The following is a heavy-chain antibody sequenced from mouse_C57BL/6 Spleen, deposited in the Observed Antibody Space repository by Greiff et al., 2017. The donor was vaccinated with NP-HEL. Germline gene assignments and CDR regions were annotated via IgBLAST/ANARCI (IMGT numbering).Heavy chain of an antibody. Sequence: VQLQQSGPELVKPGASVKISCKASGYTFTDYYMNWVKQSHGKSLEWIGDINPNNGGTSYNQKFKGKATLTVDKSSSTAYMELRSLTSEDSAVYYCARGRLGRSFDYWGQGTTLTVSS. CDR3: ARGRLGRSFDY. CDR1: GYTFTDYY. J-gene: IGHJ2*01. CDR2: INPNNGGT. V-gene: IGHV1-26*01. D-gene: IGHD4-1*01.